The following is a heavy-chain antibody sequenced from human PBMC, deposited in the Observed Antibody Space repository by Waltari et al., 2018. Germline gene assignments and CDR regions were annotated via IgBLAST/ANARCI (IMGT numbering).Heavy chain of an antibody. V-gene: IGHV1-3*01. J-gene: IGHJ6*02. CDR3: ARGTTMVRGVIASYYYYYGMDV. Sequence: GWVNAGNGNTKYSQEFQGRVTITRDTSASTAYMELSSLRSEDTAVYYCARGTTMVRGVIASYYYYYGMDVWGQGTTVTVSS. D-gene: IGHD3-10*01. CDR2: VNAGNGNT.